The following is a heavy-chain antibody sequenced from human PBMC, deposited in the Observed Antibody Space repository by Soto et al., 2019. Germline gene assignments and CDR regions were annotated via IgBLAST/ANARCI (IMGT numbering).Heavy chain of an antibody. CDR3: ARDRARLRTAVIPKH. V-gene: IGHV3-30-3*01. CDR1: GFIFSTYA. Sequence: QVQLVESGGGVVQPGRSLRLSCVASGFIFSTYAIHWVRQAPGKGLEWVAVISHDGSNKYYADSVKGRFTISRDNSKNTLDLQMNSLRAEETAVYYCARDRARLRTAVIPKHSGQGTLVTVSS. D-gene: IGHD4-17*01. CDR2: ISHDGSNK. J-gene: IGHJ4*02.